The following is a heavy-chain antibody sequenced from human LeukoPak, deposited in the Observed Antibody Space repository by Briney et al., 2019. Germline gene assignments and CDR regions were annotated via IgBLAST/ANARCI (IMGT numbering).Heavy chain of an antibody. CDR3: ARRRYSYGYDYYYMDV. CDR1: GYTFTSYD. D-gene: IGHD5-18*01. CDR2: IIPIFGTA. Sequence: SVKVSCKASGYTFTSYDINWVRQAPGQGLEWMGGIIPIFGTANYAQKFQGRVTITADESTSTAYMELSSLRSEDTAVYYCARRRYSYGYDYYYMDVWGKGTTVTVSS. V-gene: IGHV1-69*13. J-gene: IGHJ6*03.